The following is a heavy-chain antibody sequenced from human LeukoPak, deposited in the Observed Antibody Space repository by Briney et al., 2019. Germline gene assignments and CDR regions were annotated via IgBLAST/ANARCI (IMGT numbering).Heavy chain of an antibody. Sequence: GGTLRLSCAASGFIFSNFGMSWVRQAPGKGLEWVSAISSSGGTTYYADSVKGRFTISRDNSKNTLYLQMNSLRAEDTAVYYCAKEASLWFGEFGYFDYWGQGTLVTVSS. CDR3: AKEASLWFGEFGYFDY. CDR2: ISSSGGTT. V-gene: IGHV3-23*01. D-gene: IGHD3-10*01. J-gene: IGHJ4*02. CDR1: GFIFSNFG.